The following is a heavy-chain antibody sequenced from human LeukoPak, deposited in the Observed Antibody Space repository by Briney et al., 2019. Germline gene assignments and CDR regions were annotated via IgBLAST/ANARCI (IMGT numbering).Heavy chain of an antibody. J-gene: IGHJ4*02. CDR1: GFTFSSYA. CDR3: AKGWGRDIVGATSY. Sequence: PGGSLRLSCAASGFTFSSYAMSWVRQAPGKGLEWVSAISGSGGSTYYADSVKGRFTISRDNSKNTLYLQMNSLRAEDTAVYYCAKGWGRDIVGATSYWGQGTLVTVSS. CDR2: ISGSGGST. D-gene: IGHD1-26*01. V-gene: IGHV3-23*01.